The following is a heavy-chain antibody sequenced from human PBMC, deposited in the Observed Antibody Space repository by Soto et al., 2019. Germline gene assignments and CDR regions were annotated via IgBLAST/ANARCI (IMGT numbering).Heavy chain of an antibody. Sequence: QVQLVESGGGLVKPGGSLRLSCAASGFTFSDSYMSWIRQAPGKGLEWVSYITSDGSPIYYADSVRGRFTISRDSAKNSVSLQMNSLRAEDTAMYYCAGGEMSTISFDYWGQGTLVTVSS. CDR1: GFTFSDSY. CDR3: AGGEMSTISFDY. D-gene: IGHD1-1*01. J-gene: IGHJ4*02. V-gene: IGHV3-11*01. CDR2: ITSDGSPI.